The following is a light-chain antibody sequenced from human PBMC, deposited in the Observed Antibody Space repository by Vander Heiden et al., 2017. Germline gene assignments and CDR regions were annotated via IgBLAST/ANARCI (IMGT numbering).Light chain of an antibody. Sequence: DIQFTQSPSSLSASVGDRVTITCRASRDISNSLAWFQQKPGKAPKSLIYAASTLQSGVPSRFSGSGSGTDFTLTISSLQPADFATYYCQHYHTSPITFGQGTRLEIK. CDR2: AAS. J-gene: IGKJ5*01. CDR3: QHYHTSPIT. CDR1: RDISNS. V-gene: IGKV1-16*01.